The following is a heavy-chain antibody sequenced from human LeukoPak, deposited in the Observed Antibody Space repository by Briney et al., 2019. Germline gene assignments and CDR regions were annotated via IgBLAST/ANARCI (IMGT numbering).Heavy chain of an antibody. CDR2: IFHSGST. CDR1: GASISSYY. CDR3: ARGAPGGNDYGDY. V-gene: IGHV4-59*01. Sequence: PSETLSLTCTVSGASISSYYWSSIRQPPGKGLEWIGYIFHSGSTNYNPSLKSRVTISVDTSKNQLSLKLSSVTAADTAVYYCARGAPGGNDYGDYWGQGTLVTVSS. J-gene: IGHJ4*02.